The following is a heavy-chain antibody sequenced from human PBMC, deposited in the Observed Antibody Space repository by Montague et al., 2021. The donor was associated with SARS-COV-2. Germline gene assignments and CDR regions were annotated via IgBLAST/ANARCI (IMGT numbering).Heavy chain of an antibody. CDR3: ASLTLGYCSSTSCYSDWFDP. V-gene: IGHV4-34*01. D-gene: IGHD2-2*02. CDR1: GGSFSGYY. J-gene: IGHJ5*02. CDR2: INHSGST. Sequence: SETLSLTCAVYGGSFSGYYWSWIRQPPGKGLEWMGEINHSGSTNYNPSLKSRVTISVDTPKNQFSLKLSSVTAADTAVYYCASLTLGYCSSTSCYSDWFDPWGQGTLVTVSS.